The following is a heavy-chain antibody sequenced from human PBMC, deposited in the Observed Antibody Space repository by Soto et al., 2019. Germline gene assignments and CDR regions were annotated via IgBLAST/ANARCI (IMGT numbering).Heavy chain of an antibody. CDR1: GGSVSSGSYY. V-gene: IGHV4-61*01. Sequence: PSETMSLSCTVAGGSVSSGSYYWSLNRKPPGKGLEWIGYIYYSGSTNYNPSLKSRVTISVDTSKNQFSLKLSSVTAADTAVYYCARAPTNPYYYDSSEGIDYWGQGTLVTVSS. D-gene: IGHD3-22*01. CDR3: ARAPTNPYYYDSSEGIDY. J-gene: IGHJ4*02. CDR2: IYYSGST.